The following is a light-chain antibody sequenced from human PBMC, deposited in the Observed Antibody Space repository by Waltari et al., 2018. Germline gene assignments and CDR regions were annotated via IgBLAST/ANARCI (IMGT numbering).Light chain of an antibody. CDR3: SSYTSSTSVV. Sequence: QSALTQPASVSWSPGQSITISCTGTSSDLGGSNFVSWNQHHPSKAPKLLIYDVNNRPSGVSDRFSGSKSGNTASLTISGLQAEDEADYYCSSYTSSTSVVFGGGTQLTVL. V-gene: IGLV2-14*03. CDR2: DVN. CDR1: SSDLGGSNF. J-gene: IGLJ2*01.